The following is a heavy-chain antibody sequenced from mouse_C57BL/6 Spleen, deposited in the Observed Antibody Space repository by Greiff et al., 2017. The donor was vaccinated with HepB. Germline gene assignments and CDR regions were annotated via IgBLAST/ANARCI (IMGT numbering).Heavy chain of an antibody. J-gene: IGHJ1*03. CDR2: IRLKSDNYAT. CDR1: GFTFSNYW. CDR3: TAYYSNPYWYFDV. V-gene: IGHV6-3*01. Sequence: EVQGVESGGGLVQPGGSMKLSCVASGFTFSNYWMNWVRQSPEKGLEWVAQIRLKSDNYATHYAESVKGRFTISRDDSKSSVYLQMNNLRAEDTGIYYCTAYYSNPYWYFDVWGTGTTVTVSS. D-gene: IGHD2-5*01.